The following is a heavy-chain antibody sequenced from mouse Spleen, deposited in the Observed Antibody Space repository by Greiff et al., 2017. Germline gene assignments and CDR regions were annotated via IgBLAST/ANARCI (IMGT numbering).Heavy chain of an antibody. CDR3: ARSRGYDYFDY. J-gene: IGHJ2*01. CDR1: GYAFSSYW. V-gene: IGHV1-80*01. Sequence: QVQLQQSGAELVKPGASVKISCKASGYAFSSYWMNWVKQRPGKGLEWIGQIYPNSGSTNYNEKFKSKATLTVDKSSSTAYMQLSSLTSEDSAVYYCARSRGYDYFDYWGQGTTLTVSS. CDR2: IYPNSGST. D-gene: IGHD3-1*01.